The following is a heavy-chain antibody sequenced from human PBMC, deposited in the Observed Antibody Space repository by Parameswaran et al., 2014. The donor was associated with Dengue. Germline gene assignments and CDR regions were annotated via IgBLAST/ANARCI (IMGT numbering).Heavy chain of an antibody. V-gene: IGHV3-23*01. Sequence: WIRQPPGKGLEWVSAISGSGGSTYYADSVKGRFTISRDNSKNTLYLQMNSLRAEDTAVYYCAKAPYSSSSNYYYGMDVWGQGTTVTVSS. J-gene: IGHJ6*02. D-gene: IGHD6-6*01. CDR3: AKAPYSSSSNYYYGMDV. CDR2: ISGSGGST.